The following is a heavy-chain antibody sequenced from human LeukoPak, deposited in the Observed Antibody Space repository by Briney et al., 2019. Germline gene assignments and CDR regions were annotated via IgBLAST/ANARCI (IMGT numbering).Heavy chain of an antibody. Sequence: SETLSLTCAVSGGSFSGYYWSWIRQPPGKGLEWIGEINHSGSTNYNPSLKSRVTISVDTSKNQFSLKLSSVTAADTALYYCARILTPTYKLYYYYYYMDVWGKGTTVTVSS. CDR1: GGSFSGYY. J-gene: IGHJ6*03. V-gene: IGHV4-34*01. D-gene: IGHD5-24*01. CDR2: INHSGST. CDR3: ARILTPTYKLYYYYYYMDV.